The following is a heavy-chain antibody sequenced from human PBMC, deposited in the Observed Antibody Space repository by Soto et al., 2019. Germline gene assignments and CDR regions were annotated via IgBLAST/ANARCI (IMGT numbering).Heavy chain of an antibody. Sequence: PXXTLSLPFTVSGGSTSSYYWSWILQPPGKELQYIGYIYFSGSTNYNPSLKSRVTISDDTSTNQFFLTLNSVTAADTAVYYCARHVSYGGYEFDYWGQGTLVTSPQ. D-gene: IGHD5-12*01. CDR2: IYFSGST. J-gene: IGHJ4*02. V-gene: IGHV4-59*08. CDR3: ARHVSYGGYEFDY. CDR1: GGSTSSYY.